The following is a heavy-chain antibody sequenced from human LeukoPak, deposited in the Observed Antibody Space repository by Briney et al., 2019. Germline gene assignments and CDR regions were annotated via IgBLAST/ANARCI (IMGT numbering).Heavy chain of an antibody. CDR1: GFIFSSHA. CDR3: ARIRIFAFDI. D-gene: IGHD3-9*01. Sequence: GGSLRLSCAASGFIFSSHAMSWVRQAPGKGLEWVSAISGSGGSTYYADSVKGRFTISRDNSKNTLYLQMNSLRAEDTAVYYCARIRIFAFDIWGQGTMVTVSS. J-gene: IGHJ3*02. CDR2: ISGSGGST. V-gene: IGHV3-23*01.